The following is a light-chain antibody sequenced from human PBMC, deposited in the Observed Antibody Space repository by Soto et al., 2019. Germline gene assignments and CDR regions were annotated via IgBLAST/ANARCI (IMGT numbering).Light chain of an antibody. CDR3: QHYQSGHPIT. CDR1: QNINNY. Sequence: DIQMTQSPSSLSASVGDRVTITCQASQNINNYLNWYQQKPGRAPKLLIYDASNLEAGVPSRFTGSGSETSFTLTISRLEPEDFALYYCQHYQSGHPITFGQGTRLEI. J-gene: IGKJ5*01. CDR2: DAS. V-gene: IGKV1-33*01.